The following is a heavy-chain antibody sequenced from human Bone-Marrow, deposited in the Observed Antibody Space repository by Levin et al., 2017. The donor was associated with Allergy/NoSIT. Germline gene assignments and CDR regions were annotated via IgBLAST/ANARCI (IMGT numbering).Heavy chain of an antibody. V-gene: IGHV1-18*01. CDR3: ARFLSDSAAGYSLPLDS. D-gene: IGHD2-21*01. Sequence: ASVKVSCKASGYTFTNYGISWVRQAPGQGLEWMAWISVDNGDTNYAQKFQGRVTMTTDTSTVTAHMELRGLRSDDTAIYYCARFLSDSAAGYSLPLDSWGQGTLVTVSS. J-gene: IGHJ4*02. CDR2: ISVDNGDT. CDR1: GYTFTNYG.